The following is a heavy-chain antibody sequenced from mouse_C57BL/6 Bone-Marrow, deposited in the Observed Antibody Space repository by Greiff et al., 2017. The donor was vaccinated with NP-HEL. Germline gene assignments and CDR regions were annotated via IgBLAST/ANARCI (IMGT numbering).Heavy chain of an antibody. D-gene: IGHD1-1*01. CDR2: IDPETGGT. V-gene: IGHV1-15*01. CDR3: TRHGSSWGYAMDY. J-gene: IGHJ4*01. Sequence: VQLQQSGAELVRPGASVTLSCKASGYTFTDYEMHWVKQTPVHGLEWIGAIDPETGGTAYNQKFKGKAILTADKSSSTAYMELRSLTSEDSAVYYCTRHGSSWGYAMDYWGQGTSVTVSS. CDR1: GYTFTDYE.